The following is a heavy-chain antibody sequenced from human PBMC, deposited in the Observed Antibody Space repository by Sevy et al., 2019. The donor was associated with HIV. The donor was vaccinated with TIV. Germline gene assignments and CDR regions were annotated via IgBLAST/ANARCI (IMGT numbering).Heavy chain of an antibody. V-gene: IGHV1-2*02. J-gene: IGHJ6*02. CDR2: INPNSGGT. Sequence: ASVKVSCKASGYTFTGYYMNWVRQAPGQGLEWMGWINPNSGGTNYAQKFQGRVTMTRDTSISTAYMELSRLRSDDTAVYYCARLGRAVAGTGYYYYYGMDVWGQGTTVTVSS. CDR3: ARLGRAVAGTGYYYYYGMDV. D-gene: IGHD6-19*01. CDR1: GYTFTGYY.